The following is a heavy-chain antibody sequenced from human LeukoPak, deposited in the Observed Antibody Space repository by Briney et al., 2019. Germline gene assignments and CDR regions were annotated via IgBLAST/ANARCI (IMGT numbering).Heavy chain of an antibody. J-gene: IGHJ5*02. CDR1: GGSFSGYY. Sequence: SETLSLTCAVYGGSFSGYYWSWIRQPPGKGLEWIGEINHSGSTNYNPSLKSRVTISVDTSKNQFSLKLSSVTAADTAVYYCASGGGYNWFDPWGQGTLVTVSS. CDR3: ASGGGYNWFDP. CDR2: INHSGST. V-gene: IGHV4-34*01.